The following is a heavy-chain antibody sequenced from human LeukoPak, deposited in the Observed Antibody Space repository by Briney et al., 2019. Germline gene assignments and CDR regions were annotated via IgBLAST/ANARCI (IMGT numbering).Heavy chain of an antibody. CDR1: GFTFSSYW. V-gene: IGHV3-74*01. J-gene: IGHJ5*02. D-gene: IGHD2-8*01. Sequence: GSLRLSCAASGFTFSSYWMHWVRQAPGKGLVWVSRINSDGSSTSYADSVKGRFTISRDNAKNTLYLQMNSLRAEDTAVYYCARGPYCTNGVCYPAWGQGTLVTVSS. CDR3: ARGPYCTNGVCYPA. CDR2: INSDGSST.